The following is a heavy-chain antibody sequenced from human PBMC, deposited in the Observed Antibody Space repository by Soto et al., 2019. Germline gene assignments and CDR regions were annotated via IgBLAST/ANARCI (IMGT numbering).Heavy chain of an antibody. Sequence: GGSLRLSCAASGFTFSSYGMHWVRQAPGKGLEWVAVIWYDGSNKYYADSVKGRFTISRDNSKNTLYLQMNSLRAEDTAVFYCARQTYYDSSGYLDYWGQGTLVTVSS. V-gene: IGHV3-33*08. J-gene: IGHJ4*02. CDR1: GFTFSSYG. CDR2: IWYDGSNK. D-gene: IGHD3-22*01. CDR3: ARQTYYDSSGYLDY.